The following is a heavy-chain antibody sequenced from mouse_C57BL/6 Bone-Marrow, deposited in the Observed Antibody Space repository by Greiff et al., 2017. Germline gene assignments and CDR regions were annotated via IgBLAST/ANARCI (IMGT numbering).Heavy chain of an antibody. CDR3: ARDEVYAMDY. J-gene: IGHJ4*01. V-gene: IGHV3-6*01. CDR1: GYSITSGYY. CDR2: ISYDGSN. Sequence: LEESGPGLVKPSQSLSLTCSVTGYSITSGYYWNWIRQFPGNKLEWMGYISYDGSNNYNPSLKNRISITRDTSKNQFFLKLNSVTTEDTATYYCARDEVYAMDYWGQGTSVTVSS.